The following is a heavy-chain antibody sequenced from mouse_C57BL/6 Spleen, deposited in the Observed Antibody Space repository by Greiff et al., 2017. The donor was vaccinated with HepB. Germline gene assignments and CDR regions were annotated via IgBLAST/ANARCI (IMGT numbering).Heavy chain of an antibody. D-gene: IGHD1-1*01. CDR2: IDPSDSYT. Sequence: QQSCKASGYTFTSYWMQWVKQRPGQGLEWIGEIDPSDSYTNYNQKFKGKATLTVDTSSSTAYMQLSSLTSEDSAVYYCARTTVVFDVWGTGTTVTVSS. J-gene: IGHJ1*03. V-gene: IGHV1-50*01. CDR3: ARTTVVFDV. CDR1: GYTFTSYW.